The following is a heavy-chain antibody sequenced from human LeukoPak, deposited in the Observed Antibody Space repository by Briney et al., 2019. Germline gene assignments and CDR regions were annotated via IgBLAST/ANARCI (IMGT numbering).Heavy chain of an antibody. J-gene: IGHJ4*02. Sequence: GGSLRLSCAASGFTFSSYSMNWVRQAPGKGLEWVSSISSSSSYIYYADSVKGRFTISRDNAKNSLYLQMNSLRAEDTAVYYCARDYALWHDGLDYWGQGTLVTVSS. V-gene: IGHV3-21*01. D-gene: IGHD5-18*01. CDR3: ARDYALWHDGLDY. CDR1: GFTFSSYS. CDR2: ISSSSSYI.